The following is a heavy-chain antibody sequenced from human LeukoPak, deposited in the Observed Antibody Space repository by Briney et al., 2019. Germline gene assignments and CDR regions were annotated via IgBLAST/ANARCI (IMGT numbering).Heavy chain of an antibody. CDR2: ISYDGSNK. CDR1: GFTFSSYA. CDR3: AKDANLKKFSGMDV. Sequence: GRSLRLSCAASGFTFSSYAMHWVRQAPGKGLEWVAVISYDGSNKYYADSVKGRFTISRDNSKNTLYLQMNSLRAEDTAVYYCAKDANLKKFSGMDVWGQGTTVTVSS. J-gene: IGHJ6*02. V-gene: IGHV3-30*04.